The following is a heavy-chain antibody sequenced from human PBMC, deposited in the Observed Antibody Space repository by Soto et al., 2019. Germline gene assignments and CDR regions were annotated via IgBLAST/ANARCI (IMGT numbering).Heavy chain of an antibody. Sequence: QVQLVQSGAEVKKPGSSVKVSCKASGGTFSSYAISWVRQAPGQGLEWMGGIIPIFGTANYAQKFQGRVTITADESTSTAYMELSSLRSEDTAVYYCVRGAEGYYDILTGYLGYWGQGTLVTVSS. J-gene: IGHJ4*02. CDR1: GGTFSSYA. V-gene: IGHV1-69*01. CDR2: IIPIFGTA. CDR3: VRGAEGYYDILTGYLGY. D-gene: IGHD3-9*01.